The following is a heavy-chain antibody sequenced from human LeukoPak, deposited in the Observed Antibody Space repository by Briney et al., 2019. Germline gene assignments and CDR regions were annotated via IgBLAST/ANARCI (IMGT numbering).Heavy chain of an antibody. V-gene: IGHV1-69*13. Sequence: ASVKVSCKASGGTFSSYAISWVRQAPGQGLEWMGGIIPIFGTASYAQKFQGRVTITADESTSTAYMELSSLRSEDTAVYYCARVGLRREGYYYYGMDVWGQGTTVTVSS. J-gene: IGHJ6*02. CDR3: ARVGLRREGYYYYGMDV. CDR2: IIPIFGTA. CDR1: GGTFSSYA. D-gene: IGHD5/OR15-5a*01.